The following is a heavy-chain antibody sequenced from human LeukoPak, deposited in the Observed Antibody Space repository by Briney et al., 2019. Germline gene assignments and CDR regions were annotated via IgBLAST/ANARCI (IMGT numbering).Heavy chain of an antibody. Sequence: PGGSLRLSCAASGFTFSSFSMNWVRQAPGKGLEWVSSITSSSNYISYAGSVKGRFTISRDNAKNSLYLQMNSLRAEDTAVYYCARVSYWFDPWGQGTLVSVSS. CDR2: ITSSSNYI. CDR3: ARVSYWFDP. V-gene: IGHV3-21*01. J-gene: IGHJ5*02. CDR1: GFTFSSFS.